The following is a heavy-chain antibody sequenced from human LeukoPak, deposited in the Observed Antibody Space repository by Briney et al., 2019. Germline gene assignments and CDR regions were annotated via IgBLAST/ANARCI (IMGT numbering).Heavy chain of an antibody. CDR1: GFSLSNARMG. CDR2: IFWNVEK. D-gene: IGHD5-18*01. CDR3: ARIAPHTAMVTDWFAP. J-gene: IGHJ5*02. Sequence: SGPTLVNPTETLTLTCTVSGFSLSNARMGVSWIRQPPGKALDGLAHIFWNVEKSYSTSLKSRLTISKDSSKSQVVLTITNMDPVDTATYYCARIAPHTAMVTDWFAPWGQGTLVTVSS. V-gene: IGHV2-26*01.